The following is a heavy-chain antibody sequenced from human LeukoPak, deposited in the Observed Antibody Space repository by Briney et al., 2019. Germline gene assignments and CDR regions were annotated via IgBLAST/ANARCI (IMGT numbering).Heavy chain of an antibody. CDR1: GGTFSSYA. Sequence: SVKVSCKASGGTFSSYAISWVRQAPGQGLEWMGGIIPIFGTANYAQKFQGRVTITTDESTSTAYMELSSLRSEDTDVYYCARGDPTGYSSGWYPGYFDYWGQGTLVTVSS. D-gene: IGHD6-19*01. CDR2: IIPIFGTA. J-gene: IGHJ4*02. V-gene: IGHV1-69*05. CDR3: ARGDPTGYSSGWYPGYFDY.